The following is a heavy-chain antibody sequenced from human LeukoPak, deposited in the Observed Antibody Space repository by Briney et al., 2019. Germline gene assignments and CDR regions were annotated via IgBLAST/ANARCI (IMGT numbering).Heavy chain of an antibody. Sequence: TSVKVSCKSSGFTFTSSAMQWVRQARGQRLEWIGWIVVGSGNTNYAQKFQERVTITRDMSTSTAYMELSSLRSEDTAVYYCAASYYYDSSFSWFDPWGQGTLVTVSS. CDR2: IVVGSGNT. V-gene: IGHV1-58*02. CDR1: GFTFTSSA. J-gene: IGHJ5*02. CDR3: AASYYYDSSFSWFDP. D-gene: IGHD3-22*01.